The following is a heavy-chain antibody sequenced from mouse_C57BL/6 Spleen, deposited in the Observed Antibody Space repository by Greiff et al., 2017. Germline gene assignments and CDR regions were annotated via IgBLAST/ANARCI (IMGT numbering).Heavy chain of an antibody. CDR1: GYTFTSYG. CDR2: IYPRSGNT. CDR3: AREGTGTWGFAY. Sequence: QVHVKQSGAELARPGASVKLSCKASGYTFTSYGISWVKQRTGQGLEWIGEIYPRSGNTYYNEKFKGKATLTADKSSSTAYMELRSLTSEDSAVYFCAREGTGTWGFAYWGQGTLVTVSA. V-gene: IGHV1-81*01. J-gene: IGHJ3*01. D-gene: IGHD4-1*01.